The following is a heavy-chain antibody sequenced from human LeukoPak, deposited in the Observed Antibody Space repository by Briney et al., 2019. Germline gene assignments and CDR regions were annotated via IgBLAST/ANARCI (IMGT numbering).Heavy chain of an antibody. V-gene: IGHV3-23*01. CDR2: ITTSGST. CDR1: GLTASHNVNNA. J-gene: IGHJ6*02. CDR3: AKAPVWNYYYGLAS. D-gene: IGHD2-21*01. Sequence: GGSLRLSCAASGLTASHNVNNAMSWVRHAPGKGLEWVSGITTSGSTYYADSVKGRFTISRENSNNTLYLHMDSLRAEDTAVYYCAKAPVWNYYYGLASGAKGPQSPSL.